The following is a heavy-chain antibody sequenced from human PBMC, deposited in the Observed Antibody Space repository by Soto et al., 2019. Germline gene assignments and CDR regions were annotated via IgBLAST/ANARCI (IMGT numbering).Heavy chain of an antibody. D-gene: IGHD6-25*01. CDR2: IYYSGST. J-gene: IGHJ5*02. V-gene: IGHV4-59*01. CDR3: ARPHGGSSGWDNWFDP. CDR1: GGSISSYY. Sequence: SETLSLTCTVSGGSISSYYWSWIRPPPGKGLEWIGYIYYSGSTNYNPSLKSRVTISVDTSKNQFSLKLSSVTAADTAVYYCARPHGGSSGWDNWFDPWGQGTLLTVS.